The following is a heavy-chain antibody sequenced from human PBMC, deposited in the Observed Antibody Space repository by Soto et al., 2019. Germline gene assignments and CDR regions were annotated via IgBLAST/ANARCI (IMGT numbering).Heavy chain of an antibody. Sequence: SETLSLTCAVYGGSFSGYYWSWIRQPPGKGLEWIGEINHSGSTNYNPSLKSRVTISVDTSKNQFSLKLSSVTAADTAVYYCARAPLGYCSSTSCYDWFDPWGQGTLVTVSS. D-gene: IGHD2-2*01. CDR1: GGSFSGYY. CDR2: INHSGST. V-gene: IGHV4-34*01. CDR3: ARAPLGYCSSTSCYDWFDP. J-gene: IGHJ5*02.